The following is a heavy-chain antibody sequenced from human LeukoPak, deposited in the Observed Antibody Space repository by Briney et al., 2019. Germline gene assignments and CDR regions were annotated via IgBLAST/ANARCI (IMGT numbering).Heavy chain of an antibody. Sequence: GGSLRLSCAASGFTFSDYSMNWVRQTPGKGLEWVASTSSGSSWIYYADSVRGRFTISRDNAKNLLYLQMNSLRVEDTAIYYCARDAGGRTQREGWFDPGAREPWSPSPQ. CDR3: ARDAGGRTQREGWFDP. V-gene: IGHV3-21*06. J-gene: IGHJ5*02. D-gene: IGHD1-1*01. CDR1: GFTFSDYS. CDR2: TSSGSSWI.